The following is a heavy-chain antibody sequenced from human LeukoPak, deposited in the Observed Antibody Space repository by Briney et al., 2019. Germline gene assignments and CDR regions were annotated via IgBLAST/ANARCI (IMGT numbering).Heavy chain of an antibody. CDR2: IKSKTDGGTT. D-gene: IGHD3-3*01. Sequence: PGGSLRLSCAASGFTFSNAWMSWVRQAPGKGLEWVGRIKSKTDGGTTDYAAPVKGRFTISRDDSKNTLYLQMNSLKTEDTAVYYCTRPGDFWSGYLYYFDYWGQGTLVTVSS. J-gene: IGHJ4*02. CDR3: TRPGDFWSGYLYYFDY. CDR1: GFTFSNAW. V-gene: IGHV3-15*01.